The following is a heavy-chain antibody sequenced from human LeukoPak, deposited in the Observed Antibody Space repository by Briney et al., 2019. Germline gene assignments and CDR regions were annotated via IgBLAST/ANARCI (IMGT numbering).Heavy chain of an antibody. CDR1: GYSISSGYY. V-gene: IGHV4-38-2*02. D-gene: IGHD1-26*01. CDR2: IYHSGST. CDR3: ARSVREWELGCWFDP. J-gene: IGHJ6*04. Sequence: SETLSLTCTVSGYSISSGYYWGWIRQPPGKGLEWIGSIYHSGSTYYNPSLKSRVTISVDTSKNQFSLKLSSVTAADTAVYYCARSVREWELGCWFDPWGKGTTVTVSS.